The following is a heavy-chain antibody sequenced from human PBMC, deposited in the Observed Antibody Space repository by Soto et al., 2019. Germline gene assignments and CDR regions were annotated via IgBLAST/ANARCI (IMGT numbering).Heavy chain of an antibody. CDR2: ISGSGGST. CDR1: GFTFSSYA. CDR3: AKGFQNYDILTGYPMGY. V-gene: IGHV3-23*01. D-gene: IGHD3-9*01. J-gene: IGHJ4*02. Sequence: GGSLRLSCAASGFTFSSYAMSWVRQAPGKGLEWVSAISGSGGSTYYADSVKGRFTISRDNSKNTLYLQMNSLRAEDTAVYYCAKGFQNYDILTGYPMGYLGQGTLVTVSS.